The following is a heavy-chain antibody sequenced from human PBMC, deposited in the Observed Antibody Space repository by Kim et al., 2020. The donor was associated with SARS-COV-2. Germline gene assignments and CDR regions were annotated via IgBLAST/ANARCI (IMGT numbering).Heavy chain of an antibody. V-gene: IGHV3-23*01. CDR2: DPGGGGRT. D-gene: IGHD6-19*01. CDR3: AKAQPVSWGWYVFDD. CDR1: GFTVNNFA. Sequence: GGSLRLSCGASGFTVNNFAMSWVRQAPGKGLEWVSTDPGGGGRTFYADSVKGRFTISRDNSKNTVCLQMNSVRAEDTAVYYCAKAQPVSWGWYVFDDWGQASLVTV. J-gene: IGHJ4*02.